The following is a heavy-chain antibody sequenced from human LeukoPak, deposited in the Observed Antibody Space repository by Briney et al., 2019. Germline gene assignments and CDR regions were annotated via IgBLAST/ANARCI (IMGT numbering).Heavy chain of an antibody. Sequence: PGRSLILSCAASGITFRSYGMHWVRQAPGRGLEWVSYISTGSSTIHYADSVQGRFTISRDNAKNSLYLQMNSLRDEDTAVYYCARANWNDFDYWGQGTLVTVSS. CDR2: ISTGSSTI. V-gene: IGHV3-48*02. CDR3: ARANWNDFDY. J-gene: IGHJ4*02. D-gene: IGHD1-1*01. CDR1: GITFRSYG.